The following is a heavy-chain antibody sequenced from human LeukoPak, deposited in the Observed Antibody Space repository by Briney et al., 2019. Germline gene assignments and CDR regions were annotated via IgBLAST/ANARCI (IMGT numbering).Heavy chain of an antibody. D-gene: IGHD3-3*01. CDR1: GFTFSSYS. Sequence: PGGSLRLSCAASGFTFSSYSMNWVRQAPGKGLEWVSAVSSDGINTYYTDSLKGRFTISRDNSKNTVFLQMHSLTAEDTAVYYCAKPFGFLEWLYGGYFDSWGQGTLVTVSS. V-gene: IGHV3-23*01. CDR2: VSSDGINT. J-gene: IGHJ4*02. CDR3: AKPFGFLEWLYGGYFDS.